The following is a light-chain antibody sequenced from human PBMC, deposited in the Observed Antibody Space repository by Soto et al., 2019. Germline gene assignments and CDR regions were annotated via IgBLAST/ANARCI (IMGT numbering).Light chain of an antibody. J-gene: IGKJ4*01. CDR3: QQYHTFPLT. CDR2: DAF. V-gene: IGKV1-5*01. Sequence: DIQMTQSPSTLSASVGDRVTITCRASQNINNWMAWYHQKPGEAPKLLIYDAFSLQTGVPFTLSGSGSGTEFSLTISRLQPDDFGTYYCQQYHTFPLTFGGGTKVEIK. CDR1: QNINNW.